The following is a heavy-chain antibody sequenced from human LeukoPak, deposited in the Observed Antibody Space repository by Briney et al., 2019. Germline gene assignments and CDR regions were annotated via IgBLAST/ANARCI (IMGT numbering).Heavy chain of an antibody. Sequence: PGGSLRLSCAASGFTFSSYGMHWVRQAPGKGLEWVAVIWYYGSNKYYADSVKGRFTISRDNSKNTLFLQMNSLRVEDTAVYYCARVIQGNYGMDACGQGTTVTVSS. CDR3: ARVIQGNYGMDA. J-gene: IGHJ6*02. CDR1: GFTFSSYG. CDR2: IWYYGSNK. V-gene: IGHV3-33*01. D-gene: IGHD6-13*01.